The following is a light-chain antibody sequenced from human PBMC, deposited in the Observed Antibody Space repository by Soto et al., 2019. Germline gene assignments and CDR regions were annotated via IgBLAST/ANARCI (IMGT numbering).Light chain of an antibody. J-gene: IGKJ2*01. CDR2: GAS. CDR1: QSVSSSY. Sequence: EIVVTQSPGTLSLSPGERATLSCRASQSVSSSYLAWYQQKPGQAPTLLIYGASTRATGIPDRFSGSGSGTDFTLTISRLEPEDXXXXXXXQYGSSPLYTFGQGTKLEIK. CDR3: XQYGSSPLYT. V-gene: IGKV3-20*01.